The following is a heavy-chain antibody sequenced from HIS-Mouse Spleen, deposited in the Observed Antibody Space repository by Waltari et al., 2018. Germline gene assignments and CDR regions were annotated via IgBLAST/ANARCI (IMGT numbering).Heavy chain of an antibody. CDR3: AREIPYSSSWYDWYFDL. J-gene: IGHJ2*01. V-gene: IGHV4-39*07. CDR2: IYYSGRT. D-gene: IGHD6-13*01. Sequence: QLQLQESGPGLVKPSETLSLTCTVSGGSISSSSYYWGWIRQPPGKGLEWFGSIYYSGRTSYSPSLKSRVTISVDTSKTQFSRKLSSVTAADTAVYYCAREIPYSSSWYDWYFDLWGRGTLVTVSS. CDR1: GGSISSSSYY.